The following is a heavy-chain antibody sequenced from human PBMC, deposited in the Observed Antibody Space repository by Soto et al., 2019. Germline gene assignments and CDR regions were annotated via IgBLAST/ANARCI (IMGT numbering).Heavy chain of an antibody. V-gene: IGHV3-43*01. CDR3: AKDIYSGSYYTYAFDI. Sequence: GGSLRLSCAASGFTFDDYTMHWVRQAPGKGLEWVSLISWDGGSTYYADSVKGRFTISRDNSKNSLYLQMNSLRTEDTALYYCAKDIYSGSYYTYAFDIWGQGTMVTVSS. J-gene: IGHJ3*02. CDR2: ISWDGGST. CDR1: GFTFDDYT. D-gene: IGHD1-26*01.